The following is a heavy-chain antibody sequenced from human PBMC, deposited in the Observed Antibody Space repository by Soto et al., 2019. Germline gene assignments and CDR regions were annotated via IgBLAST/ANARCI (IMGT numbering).Heavy chain of an antibody. V-gene: IGHV4-34*01. D-gene: IGHD1-26*01. CDR2: INHSGST. CDR3: ARGGTKWAKAGYFQH. J-gene: IGHJ1*01. CDR1: GGSFSGYY. Sequence: QVQLQQWGAGLLKPSETLSLTCAVYGGSFSGYYWSWIRQPPGKGLEWIGEINHSGSTNYNTSLKSRVTTSVDTSKNQFSLKLSSVTAADTAVYYCARGGTKWAKAGYFQHWGQGTLVTVSS.